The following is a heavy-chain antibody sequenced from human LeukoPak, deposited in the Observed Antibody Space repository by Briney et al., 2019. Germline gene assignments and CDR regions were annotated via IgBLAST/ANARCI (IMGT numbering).Heavy chain of an antibody. CDR1: GYTFTDFY. CDR3: ARVHYYVSRGAFDY. CDR2: INPNSGDT. V-gene: IGHV1-2*02. J-gene: IGHJ4*02. Sequence: ASVKVSCKASGYTFTDFYIHWVRQAPGQGLEWMGWINPNSGDTNYAQKFQGSVTMTRDTSISTAYMELSRLRSDDTAIYYCARVHYYVSRGAFDYWGQGTLVTVSS. D-gene: IGHD3-22*01.